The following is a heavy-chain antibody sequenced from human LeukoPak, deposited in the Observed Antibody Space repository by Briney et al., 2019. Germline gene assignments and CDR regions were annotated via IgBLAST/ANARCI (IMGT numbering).Heavy chain of an antibody. CDR1: AFTFSSHG. D-gene: IGHD6-19*01. CDR2: ISYDGTKK. V-gene: IGHV3-30*03. CDR3: ARGRYSSGWHYFDY. Sequence: PGGSLRLSCAASAFTFSSHGMHWVRQAPGKGLEWVAVISYDGTKKYYADSVKGRLTISRDNSKNTLYLQMNSLRPEDTAVYYCARGRYSSGWHYFDYWGQGTLVTVSS. J-gene: IGHJ4*02.